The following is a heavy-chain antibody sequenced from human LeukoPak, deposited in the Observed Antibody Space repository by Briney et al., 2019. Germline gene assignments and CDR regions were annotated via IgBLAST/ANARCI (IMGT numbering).Heavy chain of an antibody. CDR1: GGSISSYY. V-gene: IGHV4-59*01. Sequence: PSETPSLTRTVSGGSISSYYWSWIRQPPGKGLEWIGYIYYSGSTNYNPPLKSRVTISVDTSKNQFSLKLSSVTAADTAVYYCARGKLWFGELLPDYWGQGTLVTVSS. J-gene: IGHJ4*02. CDR3: ARGKLWFGELLPDY. D-gene: IGHD3-10*01. CDR2: IYYSGST.